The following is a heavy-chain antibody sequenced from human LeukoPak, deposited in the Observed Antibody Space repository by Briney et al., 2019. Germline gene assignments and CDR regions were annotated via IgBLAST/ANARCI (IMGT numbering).Heavy chain of an antibody. J-gene: IGHJ4*02. CDR3: ARALPGYDILTGYYIGDSYFDY. CDR2: IYYSGST. V-gene: IGHV4-39*01. Sequence: SETLSLTCTVSGGSISSSSYYWGWIRQPPGKGLEWIGSIYYSGSTYYNPSLKSRVTISVDTSKNQFSLKLSSVTAADTAVYYCARALPGYDILTGYYIGDSYFDYWGQGTLVTVSS. D-gene: IGHD3-9*01. CDR1: GGSISSSSYY.